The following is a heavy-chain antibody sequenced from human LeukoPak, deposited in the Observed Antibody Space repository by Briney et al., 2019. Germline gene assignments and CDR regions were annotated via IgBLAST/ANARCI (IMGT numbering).Heavy chain of an antibody. Sequence: GGSLRLSCAASGFTFSSYAMHWVRQAPGKGLEWVAVISYDGSNKYYADSVKGRFTISRDNSKNTLYLQMNSLRAEDTAVYYCAREGDPQRRTSPYYFDYWGQGTLVTVSS. CDR2: ISYDGSNK. CDR3: AREGDPQRRTSPYYFDY. CDR1: GFTFSSYA. V-gene: IGHV3-30*04. D-gene: IGHD1-7*01. J-gene: IGHJ4*02.